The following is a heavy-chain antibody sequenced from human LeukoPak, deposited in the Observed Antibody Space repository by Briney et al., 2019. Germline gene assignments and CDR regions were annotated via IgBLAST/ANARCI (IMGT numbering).Heavy chain of an antibody. Sequence: SETLSLTCTVFNASISTYYWSWIRQPPGKGLEWIGYISSSGNPNYNPSLKSRLSISVDTSKNQFSLRLTSVTAADTAVYYCARVLTIFGVVISYGAFDIWGQGAVVTVSS. V-gene: IGHV4-59*01. CDR1: NASISTYY. J-gene: IGHJ3*02. CDR2: ISSSGNP. D-gene: IGHD3-3*01. CDR3: ARVLTIFGVVISYGAFDI.